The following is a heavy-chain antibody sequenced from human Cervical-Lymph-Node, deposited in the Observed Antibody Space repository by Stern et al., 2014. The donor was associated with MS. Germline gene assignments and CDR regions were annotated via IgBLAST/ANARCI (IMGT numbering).Heavy chain of an antibody. CDR2: ISYDGTKK. Sequence: VQLVESGGGVVQPGRSLRLSCAASRFTFSSYGLHWVRQAPGKGLEWVALISYDGTKKYYAESVKGRFSISRGNYRNMLYLPLNSLRDDDTSVYYCAREAPSAFYFDFWGQGTLLTVSS. CDR1: RFTFSSYG. V-gene: IGHV3-30*04. J-gene: IGHJ4*02. D-gene: IGHD2-2*01. CDR3: AREAPSAFYFDF.